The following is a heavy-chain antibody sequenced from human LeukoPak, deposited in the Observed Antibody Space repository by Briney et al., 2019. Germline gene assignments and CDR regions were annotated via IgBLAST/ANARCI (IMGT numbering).Heavy chain of an antibody. CDR2: IYYSGST. V-gene: IGHV4-30-4*08. J-gene: IGHJ3*02. CDR1: GGSISSGDYY. CDR3: ARDRITIETRAFDI. Sequence: SQTLSLXCTVSGGSISSGDYYWSWIRQPPGKGLEWIGYIYYSGSTYYNPSLKSRVTISVDTSNNQFSLKLSSVTAADTAVYYCARDRITIETRAFDIWGQGTMATVSS. D-gene: IGHD3-3*01.